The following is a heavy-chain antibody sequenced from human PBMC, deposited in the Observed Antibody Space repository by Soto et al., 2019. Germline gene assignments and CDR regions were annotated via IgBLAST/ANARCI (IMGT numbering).Heavy chain of an antibody. J-gene: IGHJ4*02. CDR2: IYYSGST. CDR1: GGSISSYY. Sequence: PSETLSLTCTVSGGSISSYYWSWIRQPPGKGLEWIGYIYYSGSTNYNPSLKSRVTISVDTSKNQFSLKLSSVTAADTAVYYCAFLNFDGIDYWGQGTLVTVSS. CDR3: AFLNFDGIDY. V-gene: IGHV4-59*01. D-gene: IGHD3-9*01.